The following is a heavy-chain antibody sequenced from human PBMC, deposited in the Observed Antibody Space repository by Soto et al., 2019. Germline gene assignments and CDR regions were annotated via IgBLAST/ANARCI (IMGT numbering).Heavy chain of an antibody. CDR2: IYHRST. CDR1: GGSISSGGYS. J-gene: IGHJ4*02. V-gene: IGHV4-30-2*01. Sequence: QLQLQESGSGLLKPSQTLSLTCAVSGGSISSGGYSWSWIRQPPGKGLEWIVHIYHRSTYYNPSLKSRVTISVDRSKNQFSLKLSPVPAADTAVYYCASSRIAVALGYWGQGTLVTVSS. CDR3: ASSRIAVALGY. D-gene: IGHD6-19*01.